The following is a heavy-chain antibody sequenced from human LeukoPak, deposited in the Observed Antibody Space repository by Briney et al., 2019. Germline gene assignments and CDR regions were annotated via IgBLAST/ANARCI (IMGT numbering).Heavy chain of an antibody. CDR2: IYYSGST. CDR3: ASWLRFPYYFDY. CDR1: GGSISSGGYY. V-gene: IGHV4-31*03. Sequence: SETLSLTCTVSGGSISSGGYYWSWIRQHPGKGLEWIGYIYYSGSTYYNPSLKSRVTISVDTSKNQFSLKLSSVTAADTAVYYCASWLRFPYYFDYWGQGTLVTVSS. J-gene: IGHJ4*02. D-gene: IGHD5-12*01.